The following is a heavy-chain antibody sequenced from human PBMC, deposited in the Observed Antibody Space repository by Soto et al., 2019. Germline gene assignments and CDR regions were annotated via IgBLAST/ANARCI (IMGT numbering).Heavy chain of an antibody. Sequence: GGSLRLSCAASGFTFNTYAMSWVRQAPGKGLEWVSVISGGDNTYYADSVKGRFTISRDNSKNTLYLQMDSLRAEDTAVYYCAKNWGYSGNSGFDYWGQGTLVTVSS. CDR3: AKNWGYSGNSGFDY. V-gene: IGHV3-23*01. CDR2: ISGGDNT. CDR1: GFTFNTYA. J-gene: IGHJ4*02. D-gene: IGHD1-26*01.